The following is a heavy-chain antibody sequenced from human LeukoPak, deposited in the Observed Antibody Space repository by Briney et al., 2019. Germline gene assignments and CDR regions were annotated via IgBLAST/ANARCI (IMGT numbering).Heavy chain of an antibody. Sequence: GASVKVSCKASGYTFTGYYMHWVRQAPGQGLEWMGWITPNSGGTNYAQNFQGRVSMTRDTSISTAYMELSRLRSDDTAVYYCARDLLAMVRGVIIGAVGYWGQGTLVTVSS. D-gene: IGHD3-10*01. CDR2: ITPNSGGT. CDR1: GYTFTGYY. V-gene: IGHV1-2*02. J-gene: IGHJ4*02. CDR3: ARDLLAMVRGVIIGAVGY.